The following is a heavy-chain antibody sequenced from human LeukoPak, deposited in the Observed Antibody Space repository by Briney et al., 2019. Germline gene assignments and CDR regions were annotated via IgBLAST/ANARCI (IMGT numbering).Heavy chain of an antibody. J-gene: IGHJ4*02. CDR3: ARDRRYFDTGGLGGPDY. CDR1: GFPFSTYT. D-gene: IGHD2-8*02. CDR2: ISSSSSYI. V-gene: IGHV3-21*01. Sequence: GGSLRLSCATSGFPFSTYTMNWVRQAPGKGLEWVSSISSSSSYIYYADSMKGRFTVSRDNAKNSLYLQMNNLRAEDTAVYYCARDRRYFDTGGLGGPDYWGQGTLITVSS.